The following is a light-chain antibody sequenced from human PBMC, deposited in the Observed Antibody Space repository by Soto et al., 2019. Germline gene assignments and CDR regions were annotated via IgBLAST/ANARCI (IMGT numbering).Light chain of an antibody. Sequence: EPVMTQSQSTLSVSPWERATLSCRASQSVISSYIAWYQQKPGQAPRLLIYGASTRATGIPDRFSGSGSGTEFTLTISRLESEDFAVYYCQQYHNSPLTFGQGTKVDIK. CDR3: QQYHNSPLT. V-gene: IGKV3D-15*02. CDR1: QSVISS. CDR2: GAS. J-gene: IGKJ1*01.